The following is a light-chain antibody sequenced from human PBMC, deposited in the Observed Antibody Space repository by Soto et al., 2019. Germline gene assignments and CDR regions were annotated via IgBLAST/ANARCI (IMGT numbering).Light chain of an antibody. Sequence: QSALTQPASVSGSPGQSITISCTGTSSDIGAYNYVSWYQQHPGKAPKLMIYDVNIRPSGVSNRFSGCKSGNTASLTISGLQAEDEADYYCTSWTTSTTMIFGGGTKVTVL. J-gene: IGLJ2*01. V-gene: IGLV2-14*03. CDR3: TSWTTSTTMI. CDR2: DVN. CDR1: SSDIGAYNY.